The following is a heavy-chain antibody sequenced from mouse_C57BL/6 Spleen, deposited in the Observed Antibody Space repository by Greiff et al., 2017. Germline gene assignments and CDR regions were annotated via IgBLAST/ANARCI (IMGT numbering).Heavy chain of an antibody. D-gene: IGHD1-1*01. CDR3: AREGLLRGAMDY. V-gene: IGHV1-7*01. CDR1: GYTFTSSW. J-gene: IGHJ4*01. Sequence: QVQLQQSGAELVKPGASVKLSCKASGYTFTSSWMHWVKQRPGQGLEWIGYINPSTGDTKSNQKFKGKATLTADKSSSTAYMQLSSLTYEDSAVYYCAREGLLRGAMDYWGQGTSVTGSS. CDR2: INPSTGDT.